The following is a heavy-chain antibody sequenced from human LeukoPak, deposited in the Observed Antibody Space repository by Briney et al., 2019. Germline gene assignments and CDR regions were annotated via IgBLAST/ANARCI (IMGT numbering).Heavy chain of an antibody. CDR1: GGSFSGYY. D-gene: IGHD3-10*01. J-gene: IGHJ6*03. CDR2: INHSGST. Sequence: PSETLSLTCAVYGGSFSGYYWSWIRQPPGKGLERIGEINHSGSTNYNPSLKSRVTISVDTSKNQFSLKLSSVTAADTAVYYCASASNYGSGNYYYYMDVWGKGTTVTVSS. V-gene: IGHV4-34*01. CDR3: ASASNYGSGNYYYYMDV.